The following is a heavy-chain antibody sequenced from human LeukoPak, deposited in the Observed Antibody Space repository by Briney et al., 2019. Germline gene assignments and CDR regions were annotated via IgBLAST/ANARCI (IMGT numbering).Heavy chain of an antibody. V-gene: IGHV3-7*01. J-gene: IGHJ6*03. CDR2: IKQDGKAK. CDR3: AREFPFYYCMDV. Sequence: GGSLRLSCAASGFTFSSYWMSWVRQAPGKGLEWVANIKQDGKAKYYVDSVKGRFTISRDSAKNSLYLQMNSLRVEDTAVYYCAREFPFYYCMDVWGKGTTVTVSS. CDR1: GFTFSSYW.